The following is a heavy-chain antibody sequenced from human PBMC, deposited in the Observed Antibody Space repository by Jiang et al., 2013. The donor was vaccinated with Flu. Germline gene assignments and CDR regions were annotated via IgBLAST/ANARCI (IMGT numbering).Heavy chain of an antibody. CDR3: ARDRAPGHNYDYVWGPFDY. J-gene: IGHJ4*02. D-gene: IGHD3-16*01. V-gene: IGHV1-69*01. CDR1: GSTFSSYA. Sequence: SVKVSCRASGSTFSSYAFSWVRQAPGQGLEWMGGIIPIFGTTKYAQKFHGRVTITADESTRTVYMELSSLRSEDTAVFYCARDRAPGHNYDYVWGPFDYWGQGTLVTVAS. CDR2: IIPIFGTT.